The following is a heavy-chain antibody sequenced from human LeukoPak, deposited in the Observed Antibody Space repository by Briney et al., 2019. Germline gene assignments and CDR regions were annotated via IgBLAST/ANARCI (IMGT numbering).Heavy chain of an antibody. CDR2: IKEDGSAK. D-gene: IGHD3-10*01. CDR1: GFTFRNYW. V-gene: IGHV3-7*03. CDR3: AKSRGNSWTEYFDY. Sequence: PGGSLRLSCAASGFTFRNYWMSWVRQAPGKGLEWVANIKEDGSAKNYVESVKGRFTISRDNAKNSLYLQMNFLKPEDAALYYCAKSRGNSWTEYFDYWGQGTLVAVSS. J-gene: IGHJ4*02.